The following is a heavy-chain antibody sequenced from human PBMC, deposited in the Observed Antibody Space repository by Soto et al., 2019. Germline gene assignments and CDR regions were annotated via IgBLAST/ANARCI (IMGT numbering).Heavy chain of an antibody. Sequence: GGSLRLSCAASGFPFSHYWMHWVRQTPGKGLVWVSRINPAGTITNYADSAEGRFTISRDNADSALFLQMNSLSAEDTAIYYCTSDTFGLRDAWGQGNLVTVSS. J-gene: IGHJ5*02. CDR2: INPAGTIT. CDR3: TSDTFGLRDA. CDR1: GFPFSHYW. V-gene: IGHV3-74*01. D-gene: IGHD3-16*01.